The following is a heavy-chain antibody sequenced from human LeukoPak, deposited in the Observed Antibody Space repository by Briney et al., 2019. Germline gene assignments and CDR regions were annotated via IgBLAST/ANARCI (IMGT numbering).Heavy chain of an antibody. V-gene: IGHV3-53*01. CDR1: GFTVSSNY. Sequence: RPGRSLRLSCAASGFTVSSNYMSWVRQAPGKGLEWVSVIYSGGSTYYADSVKGRFTISRDNSKNTLYLQMNSLRAEDTAVYYCARDGFDSSSYWGQGTLVTVSS. CDR2: IYSGGST. CDR3: ARDGFDSSSY. D-gene: IGHD3-22*01. J-gene: IGHJ4*02.